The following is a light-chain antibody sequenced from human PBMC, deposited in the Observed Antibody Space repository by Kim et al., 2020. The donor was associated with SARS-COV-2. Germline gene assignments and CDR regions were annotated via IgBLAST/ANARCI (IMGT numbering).Light chain of an antibody. J-gene: IGLJ2*01. V-gene: IGLV2-14*03. CDR2: DVS. CDR1: SSLVGNYNY. CDR3: TSYTGANTVV. Sequence: QSALTQPASVSGSPGQSITISCTGTSSLVGNYNYVSWYQQHPDKAPKLIIYDVSYRPSGVSTRFSDSKSGNTASLTISGLQAADEADYYCTSYTGANTVVFGGGTQLTVL.